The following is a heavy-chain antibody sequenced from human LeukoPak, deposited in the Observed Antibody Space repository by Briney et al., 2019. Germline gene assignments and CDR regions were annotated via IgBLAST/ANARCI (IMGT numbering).Heavy chain of an antibody. J-gene: IGHJ4*02. Sequence: GGSLRLSCAASGFTFSSYVMNWVRQAPGKGLEWVSYISSSGSTICYADSVKGRFTISRDNAKNSLYLQMNSLRAEDTAVYYCARRYCSSTSCTLDYWGQGTLVTVSS. CDR3: ARRYCSSTSCTLDY. V-gene: IGHV3-48*03. CDR2: ISSSGSTI. D-gene: IGHD2-2*01. CDR1: GFTFSSYV.